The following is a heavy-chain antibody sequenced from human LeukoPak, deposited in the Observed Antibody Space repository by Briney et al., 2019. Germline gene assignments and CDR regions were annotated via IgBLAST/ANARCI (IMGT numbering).Heavy chain of an antibody. CDR3: ATGSPAFDY. D-gene: IGHD1-26*01. CDR2: ISYDGSNE. V-gene: IGHV3-30-3*01. J-gene: IGHJ4*02. Sequence: GRSLRLSCAASGFTFSSYAMYWVRQAPGKGLEWVAVISYDGSNEDYADSVKGRFTISRDNSKNTLYLQMNSRRAEDTAVYYCATGSPAFDYWGQGTLVTVSS. CDR1: GFTFSSYA.